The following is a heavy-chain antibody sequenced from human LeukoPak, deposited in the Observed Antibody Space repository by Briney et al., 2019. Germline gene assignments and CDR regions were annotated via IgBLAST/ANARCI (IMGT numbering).Heavy chain of an antibody. CDR3: ARGRYSRSYYGAFDV. V-gene: IGHV4-34*01. CDR1: GGSFTLYY. J-gene: IGHJ3*01. D-gene: IGHD1-26*01. CDR2: IYHDGGT. Sequence: SETLSLTCAVSGGSFTLYYWTWIRQPPGKGLEWIGEIYHDGGTNYSPSLKSRVTISVDTSNNQFSLKLNSVTAADTALYYCARGRYSRSYYGAFDVWGRGAMVTVSS.